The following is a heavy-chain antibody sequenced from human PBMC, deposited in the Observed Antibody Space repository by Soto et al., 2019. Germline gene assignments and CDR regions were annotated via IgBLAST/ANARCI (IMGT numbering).Heavy chain of an antibody. CDR1: GGTFSRHA. CDR2: IIPIFGTA. V-gene: IGHV1-69*01. J-gene: IGHJ4*02. Sequence: QLQLVQSGAEVRKPGSSVKFSCKASGGTFSRHAISWVRQAPGQGLEWMGGIIPIFGTANHAQKFQGRVTIIEDESTSTVYMEWSSLRYEYTAMYYCARGWGYDSNDDSYSYWGQGTLVIVSS. CDR3: ARGWGYDSNDDSYSY. D-gene: IGHD3-22*01.